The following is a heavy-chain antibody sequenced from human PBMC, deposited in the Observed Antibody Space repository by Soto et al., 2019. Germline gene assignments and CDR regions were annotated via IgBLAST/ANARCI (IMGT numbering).Heavy chain of an antibody. CDR1: GFTFSSYS. J-gene: IGHJ4*02. D-gene: IGHD6-13*01. V-gene: IGHV3-21*01. CDR2: ISSSSSYI. Sequence: GGSLRLSCAASGFTFSSYSMNWVRQAPGKGLEWVSSISSSSSYIYYADSVKGRFTISRDNAKNSLYLQMNSLRAGDTGVYYCARLSRTWTYFDCWGQGTLVTVSS. CDR3: ARLSRTWTYFDC.